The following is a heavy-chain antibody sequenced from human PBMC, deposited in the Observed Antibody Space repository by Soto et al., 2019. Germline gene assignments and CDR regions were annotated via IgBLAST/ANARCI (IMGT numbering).Heavy chain of an antibody. CDR2: IIPILGIA. D-gene: IGHD6-19*01. Sequence: SVKVSCKASGCTFSSYTISWVRQAPGQGLEWMGRIIPILGIANYAQKFQGRVTITADKSTSTAYMELSSLRSEDTAVYYCARDLRVAVAGPWGQGTLVTVSS. CDR3: ARDLRVAVAGP. CDR1: GCTFSSYT. V-gene: IGHV1-69*04. J-gene: IGHJ5*02.